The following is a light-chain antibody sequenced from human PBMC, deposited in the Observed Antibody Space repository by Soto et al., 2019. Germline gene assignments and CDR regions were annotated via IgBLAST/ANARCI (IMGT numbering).Light chain of an antibody. CDR3: QQSGSSFSP. J-gene: IGKJ2*01. V-gene: IGKV3-20*01. CDR2: GAS. CDR1: QSVSSAY. Sequence: EIVLTQSPGTLSLSPGERATLSCRASQSVSSAYLAWYQQIPGQAPRLLIYGASSRATGIPDRFSGSGSGTDFTLTISGLEPEDFAVYYCQQSGSSFSPFGQGTKLEIK.